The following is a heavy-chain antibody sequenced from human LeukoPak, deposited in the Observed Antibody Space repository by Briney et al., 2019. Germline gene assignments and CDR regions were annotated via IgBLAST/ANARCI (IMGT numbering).Heavy chain of an antibody. CDR3: ARDPRIYCTNGICRDDYFDN. J-gene: IGHJ4*02. V-gene: IGHV3-21*01. CDR2: ISITSIYK. CDR1: GFTFSSYS. D-gene: IGHD2-8*01. Sequence: GGSLRLSCAASGFTFSSYSMNWVRQAPGKGLEWVSSISITSIYKYYADSVKGRFTISRDNAKDSLFLQMNSLRAEDTAIYYCARDPRIYCTNGICRDDYFDNWGQGTLVTVSS.